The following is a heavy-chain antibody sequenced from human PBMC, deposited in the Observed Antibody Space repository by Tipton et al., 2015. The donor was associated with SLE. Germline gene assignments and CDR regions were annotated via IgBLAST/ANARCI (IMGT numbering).Heavy chain of an antibody. V-gene: IGHV4-39*07. CDR1: GDYITSDIYY. J-gene: IGHJ4*02. CDR3: VTKTGSYSAY. CDR2: VYDSGTT. D-gene: IGHD1-26*01. Sequence: GLVKPSETLSLTCFDSGDYITSDIYYWGWIRQPPGKGLEWIGSVYDSGTTYYNPSLKSRVTMSVDTSKTQFSLNLNYLTAADTAVYYCVTKTGSYSAYWGRGPLSPSPQ.